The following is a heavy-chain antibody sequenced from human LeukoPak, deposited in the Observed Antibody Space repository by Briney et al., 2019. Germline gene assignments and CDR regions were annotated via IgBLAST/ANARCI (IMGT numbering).Heavy chain of an antibody. CDR3: AKGSVPAPIGMDV. D-gene: IGHD2-2*01. J-gene: IGHJ6*02. CDR2: TSFDASNN. V-gene: IGHV3-30*18. Sequence: PGGSLRLSCAASGFSFSTNGMRWVRQTPGKGLEWVATTSFDASNNYYADSVRGGFTISRDNSKNTLYLQMNSLRPEDTAVYYCAKGSVPAPIGMDVWGQGTTVTVSS. CDR1: GFSFSTNG.